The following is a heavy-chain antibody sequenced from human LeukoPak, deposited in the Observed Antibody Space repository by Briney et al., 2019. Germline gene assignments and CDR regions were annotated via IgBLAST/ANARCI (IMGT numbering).Heavy chain of an antibody. Sequence: GGSLRLSCAASGFTFSNAWMSWVRQAPGKGLVWVSRISSDGSSTTYADSVKGRFTISRDNAKNTLYLQMNSLRAEDTAVYYCARSMIFPPDSFDYWGQGTLVTVSS. J-gene: IGHJ4*02. V-gene: IGHV3-74*01. CDR3: ARSMIFPPDSFDY. D-gene: IGHD3-22*01. CDR1: GFTFSNAW. CDR2: ISSDGSST.